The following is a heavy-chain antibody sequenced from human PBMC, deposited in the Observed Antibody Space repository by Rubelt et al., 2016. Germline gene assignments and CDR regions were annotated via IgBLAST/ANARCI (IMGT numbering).Heavy chain of an antibody. J-gene: IGHJ4*02. CDR2: IYRAGDT. CDR1: GFSVSSDY. Sequence: PRGESGGGLVQPGGSLRLSCKASGFSVSSDYISWVRQAPGKGLEWVSIIYRAGDTYYADYVKGRLIISRDNSKNTLYLQMDSLRAEDTAIYYCAKDIGSIEIWWIFDYWGQGTLVTVSS. D-gene: IGHD4/OR15-4a*01. CDR3: AKDIGSIEIWWIFDY. V-gene: IGHV3-66*01.